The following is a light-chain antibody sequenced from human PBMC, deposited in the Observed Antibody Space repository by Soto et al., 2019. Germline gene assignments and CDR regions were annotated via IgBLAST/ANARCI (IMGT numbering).Light chain of an antibody. V-gene: IGKV3-20*01. CDR3: QQYGSSPPVT. Sequence: EIVLTQSPGTLSLSPGERATLSCRASQSVRSSYLAWYQQKPGQAPRLLIYGASSRATGIPDRFSGSGSGTDFTLTISRLEPEDFAVYYWQQYGSSPPVTFGEGTKVEIK. CDR2: GAS. CDR1: QSVRSSY. J-gene: IGKJ4*01.